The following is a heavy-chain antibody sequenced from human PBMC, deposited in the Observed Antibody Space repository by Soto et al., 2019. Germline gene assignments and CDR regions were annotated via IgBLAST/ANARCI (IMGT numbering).Heavy chain of an antibody. Sequence: GGSLRLSCAASGFTFSSYAMSWVRQAPGKGLEWVSAISGSGGSTYYADSVKGRFTISRDNSKNTLYLQMNSLRAEDTAVYYCAKDHYYDILTGSHAFDIWGQGTMVTVSS. CDR1: GFTFSSYA. V-gene: IGHV3-23*01. CDR3: AKDHYYDILTGSHAFDI. D-gene: IGHD3-9*01. J-gene: IGHJ3*02. CDR2: ISGSGGST.